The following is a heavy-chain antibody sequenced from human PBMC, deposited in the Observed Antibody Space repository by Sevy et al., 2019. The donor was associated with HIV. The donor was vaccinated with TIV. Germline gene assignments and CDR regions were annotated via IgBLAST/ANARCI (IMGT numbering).Heavy chain of an antibody. CDR2: ISSSGSTI. CDR1: GFTFSDYY. D-gene: IGHD5-18*01. J-gene: IGHJ6*02. CDR3: ARDRVDTAMVLGYYGMDV. V-gene: IGHV3-11*01. Sequence: GGSLRLSCAASGFTFSDYYMSWIRQVPGKGLEWVSYISSSGSTIYYADSVKGRFTISRDNAKNSLYLQMNSLRAEDTAVYYCARDRVDTAMVLGYYGMDVWGQGTTVTVSS.